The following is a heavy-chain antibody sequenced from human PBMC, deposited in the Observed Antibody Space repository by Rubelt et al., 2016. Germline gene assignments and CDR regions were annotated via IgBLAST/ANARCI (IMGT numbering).Heavy chain of an antibody. CDR2: IYYSGST. Sequence: QLQLQESGPGLVKPSETLSLTCTVSGGSISSSSYYWGWIRQPPGKGLEWIGSIYYSGSTYYNPSLKSRVTISVDTSKNQFSLKLSSVTAADTAVYYCARVPDTAMVTQPYDYWGQGTLVTVSS. D-gene: IGHD5-18*01. J-gene: IGHJ4*02. CDR1: GGSISSSSYY. V-gene: IGHV4-39*07. CDR3: ARVPDTAMVTQPYDY.